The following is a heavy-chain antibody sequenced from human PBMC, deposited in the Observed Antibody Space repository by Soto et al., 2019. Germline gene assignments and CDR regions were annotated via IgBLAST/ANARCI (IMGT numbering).Heavy chain of an antibody. Sequence: AAGKVSCKRSGYNFPRNYIHWVRESPVQGLEWMGVINPSGDSTSYARNFQGRVTMTTDTSTSTVYMDLSSLRSEDTAIYYCASQIGVPMVLARRCAHSFDS. V-gene: IGHV1-46*03. CDR2: INPSGDST. CDR3: ASQIGVPMVLARRCAHSFDS. CDR1: GYNFPRNY. D-gene: IGHD3-10*01. J-gene: IGHJ4*01.